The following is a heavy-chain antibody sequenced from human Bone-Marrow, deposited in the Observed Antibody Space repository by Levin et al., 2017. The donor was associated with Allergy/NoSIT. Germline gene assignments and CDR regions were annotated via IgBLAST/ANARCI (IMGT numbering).Heavy chain of an antibody. Sequence: LSLTCAASGFIFGDYGMHWVRQAPGKGLEWVAVISYEGNNEYYADSVKGRFTISRDNSNSTLYLQMNSLRAEDTAVYYCAKSDTAYSYYYALDVWGQGTPVIVSS. CDR2: ISYEGNNE. V-gene: IGHV3-30*18. CDR1: GFIFGDYG. D-gene: IGHD5-18*01. CDR3: AKSDTAYSYYYALDV. J-gene: IGHJ6*02.